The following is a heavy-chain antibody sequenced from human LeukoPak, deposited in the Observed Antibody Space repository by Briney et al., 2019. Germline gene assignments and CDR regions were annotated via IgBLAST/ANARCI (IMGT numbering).Heavy chain of an antibody. CDR3: ARALLPWGVNGAPDY. Sequence: ASVKVSCKASGYTFTGYYIHWVRQAPGQGLEWMGWINPHSGVTNYAQKFQGRVTMTRDTSISTAYMELSRLRSDDTAVYYCARALLPWGVNGAPDYWGQGTLVTVSS. CDR2: INPHSGVT. CDR1: GYTFTGYY. D-gene: IGHD3-10*01. V-gene: IGHV1-2*02. J-gene: IGHJ4*02.